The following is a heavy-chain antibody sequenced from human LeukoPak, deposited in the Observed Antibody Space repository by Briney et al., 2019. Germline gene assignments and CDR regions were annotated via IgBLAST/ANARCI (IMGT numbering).Heavy chain of an antibody. CDR3: ARDLVFGADAFDI. V-gene: IGHV3-48*04. D-gene: IGHD3-3*01. CDR1: GFTFSSYS. CDR2: ISSSSSTI. Sequence: GGSLRLSCAASGFTFSSYSMNWVRQAPGKGLEWVSYISSSSSTIYYADSVKGRFTISRDNAKNSLYLQMNSLRAEDTAVYYCARDLVFGADAFDIWGQGTMVTVSS. J-gene: IGHJ3*02.